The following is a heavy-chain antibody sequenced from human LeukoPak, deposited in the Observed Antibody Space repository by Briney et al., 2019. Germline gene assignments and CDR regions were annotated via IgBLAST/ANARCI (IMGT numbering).Heavy chain of an antibody. CDR1: GYTFTSYA. D-gene: IGHD3-9*01. V-gene: IGHV7-4-1*02. Sequence: ASVKVSCKASGYTFTSYAMNWVRQAPGQGLEWMGWINTNTGNPTYAQGFTGRFVFSLDTSVSTAYLQISSLKAEDTAVYYCARDSLRYFDRQILKAFDIWGQGTMVTVSS. CDR3: ARDSLRYFDRQILKAFDI. J-gene: IGHJ3*02. CDR2: INTNTGNP.